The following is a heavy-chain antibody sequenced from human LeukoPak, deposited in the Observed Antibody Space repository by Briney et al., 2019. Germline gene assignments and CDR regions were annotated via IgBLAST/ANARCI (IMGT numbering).Heavy chain of an antibody. CDR1: GYSITSDYY. CDR3: ARDLDTMVRGVIIWWFDP. CDR2: IYHSGST. D-gene: IGHD3-10*01. V-gene: IGHV4-38-2*02. Sequence: PSETLSLTCTVSGYSITSDYYWGWIRQPPGKGLEWIGSIYHSGSTYYNPSLKSRVTISVDTSKNQFSLKLSSVTAADTAVYYCARDLDTMVRGVIIWWFDPWGQGTLVTVSS. J-gene: IGHJ5*02.